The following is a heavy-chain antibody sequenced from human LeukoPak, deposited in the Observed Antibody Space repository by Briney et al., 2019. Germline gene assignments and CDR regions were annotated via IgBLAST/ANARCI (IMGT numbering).Heavy chain of an antibody. CDR2: INPSGGST. CDR3: ARDRTSGYSYGFNQASCVDV. Sequence: ASVKVSCKASGGTFSSYAISWVRQAPGQGLEWMGIINPSGGSTSYAQKFQGRVTMTRDTSTSTVYMELSSLRSEDTAVYYCARDRTSGYSYGFNQASCVDVWGKGTTVTVSS. D-gene: IGHD5-18*01. CDR1: GGTFSSYA. V-gene: IGHV1-46*01. J-gene: IGHJ6*04.